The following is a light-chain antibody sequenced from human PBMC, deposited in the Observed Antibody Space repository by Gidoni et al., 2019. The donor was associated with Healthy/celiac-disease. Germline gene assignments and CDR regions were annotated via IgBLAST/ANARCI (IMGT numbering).Light chain of an antibody. Sequence: QSALTQPASVSGSPGQSITISCTGNSSDVGCYNYVSWYQQHPGKAPKLMIYEVSNRPSGVSNRFSGSKSGNTASLTISGLQAEDEADYYCSSYTSSSTYVIGTGTKVTVL. CDR2: EVS. V-gene: IGLV2-14*01. CDR3: SSYTSSSTYV. J-gene: IGLJ1*01. CDR1: SSDVGCYNY.